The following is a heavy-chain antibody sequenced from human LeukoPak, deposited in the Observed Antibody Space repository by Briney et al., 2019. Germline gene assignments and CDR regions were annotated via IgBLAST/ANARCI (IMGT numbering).Heavy chain of an antibody. CDR3: ARRLLGGPRDGYNPYYFDY. V-gene: IGHV4-39*07. Sequence: SETLSLTCTVSGGSISSSSYYWGWIRQPPGKGLEWIGSIYYSGSTYYNPSLKSRVTISVDTSKNQFSLKLSSVTAADTAVYYCARRLLGGPRDGYNPYYFDYWGQGTLVTVSS. D-gene: IGHD2-21*01. CDR1: GGSISSSSYY. J-gene: IGHJ4*02. CDR2: IYYSGST.